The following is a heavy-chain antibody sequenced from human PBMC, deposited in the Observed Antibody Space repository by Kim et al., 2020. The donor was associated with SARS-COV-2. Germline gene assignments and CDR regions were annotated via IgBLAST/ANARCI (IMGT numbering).Heavy chain of an antibody. D-gene: IGHD6-19*01. V-gene: IGHV4-61*02. CDR2: IYTSGST. CDR3: ARSQWLRPLPDIAVAGWGDLDY. CDR1: GGSISSGSYY. Sequence: SETLSLTCTVSGGSISSGSYYWSWIRQPAGKGLEWIGRIYTSGSTNYNPSLKSRVTISVDTSKNQFSLKLSSVTAADTAVYYCARSQWLRPLPDIAVAGWGDLDYWGQGTLVTVSS. J-gene: IGHJ4*02.